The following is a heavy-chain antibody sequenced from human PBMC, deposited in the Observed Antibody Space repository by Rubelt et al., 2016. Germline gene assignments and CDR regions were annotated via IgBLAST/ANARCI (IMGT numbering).Heavy chain of an antibody. CDR2: INHSGST. V-gene: IGHV4-34*01. CDR1: GGSFSGYY. J-gene: IGHJ6*02. CDR3: AGEYGMDV. Sequence: QVQLQQWGAGLLKPSETLSLTCAVYGGSFSGYYWSWIRQPPGQGLEWIGEINHSGSTIYNPSLTSRVTISGDTSKNQFYLKLSSMTAADTAVYYCAGEYGMDVWGQGTTVTVSS. D-gene: IGHD2/OR15-2a*01.